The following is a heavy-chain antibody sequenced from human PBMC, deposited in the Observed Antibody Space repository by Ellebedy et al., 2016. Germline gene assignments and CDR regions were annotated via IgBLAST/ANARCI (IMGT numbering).Heavy chain of an antibody. CDR2: ISSSSSTI. Sequence: GESLKISCAASGFTFSSYSMNWVRQAPGKGLEWVSYISSSSSTIYYADSVKGRFTISRDNAKNSLYLQMNSLRDEDTAVYYCARDQPQVGATLRVYLDYWGQGTLVTVSS. D-gene: IGHD1-26*01. J-gene: IGHJ4*02. CDR1: GFTFSSYS. CDR3: ARDQPQVGATLRVYLDY. V-gene: IGHV3-48*02.